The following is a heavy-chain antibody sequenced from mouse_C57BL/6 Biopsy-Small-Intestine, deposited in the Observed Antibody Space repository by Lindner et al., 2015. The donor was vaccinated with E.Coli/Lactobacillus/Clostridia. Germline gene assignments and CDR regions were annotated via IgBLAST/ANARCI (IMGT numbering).Heavy chain of an antibody. CDR3: ARDYYGSRYYFDY. CDR2: ISDGGSYT. V-gene: IGHV5-4*01. CDR1: GFTFSSYA. Sequence: VQLQESGGGLVKPGGSLKLSCAASGFTFSSYAMSWVRQTPEKRLEWVATISDGGSYTYYPDNGKGRYTISRDNAKNNLYLQMSHLKSEDTAMYYCARDYYGSRYYFDYWGQGTTLTVSS. J-gene: IGHJ2*01. D-gene: IGHD1-1*01.